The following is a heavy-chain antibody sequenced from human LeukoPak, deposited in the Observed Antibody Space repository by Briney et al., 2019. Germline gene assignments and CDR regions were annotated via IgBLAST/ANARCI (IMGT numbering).Heavy chain of an antibody. V-gene: IGHV3-53*01. J-gene: IGHJ4*02. D-gene: IGHD1-26*01. CDR2: IYSGGST. CDR3: AREIVGASDY. CDR1: GFTFSYYW. Sequence: GGSLRLSCAASGFTFSYYWMHWVRQAPGKGLEWVSVIYSGGSTYYADSVKGRFTISRDNSKNTLYLQMNSLRAEDTAVYYCAREIVGASDYWGQGTLVTVSS.